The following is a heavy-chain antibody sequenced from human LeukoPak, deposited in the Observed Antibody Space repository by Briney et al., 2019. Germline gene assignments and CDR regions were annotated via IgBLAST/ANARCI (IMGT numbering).Heavy chain of an antibody. V-gene: IGHV1-69*13. D-gene: IGHD3-22*01. J-gene: IGHJ5*02. Sequence: SVKASCKASGSTVSSYAICWVRQAPGQWLEWMGGSIPIFGTANYAQKFQGRVTITADESTSTAYMELSSLRSEDTAVYYCARSRSSEPHDSKSWFDPWGQGTLVTVSS. CDR2: SIPIFGTA. CDR3: ARSRSSEPHDSKSWFDP. CDR1: GSTVSSYA.